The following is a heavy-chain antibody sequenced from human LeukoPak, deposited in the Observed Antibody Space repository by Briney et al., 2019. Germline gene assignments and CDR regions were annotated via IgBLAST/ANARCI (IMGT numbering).Heavy chain of an antibody. CDR1: GFTFSSYA. V-gene: IGHV3-23*01. D-gene: IGHD3-22*01. CDR3: ARHVVAVGFDY. CDR2: ISGSGGST. J-gene: IGHJ4*02. Sequence: GGSLRLSCAASGFTFSSYAMSWVRQAPGKGLEWVSAISGSGGSTYYADSVKGRFTISRDNSKNTVYLQMNSLRAETTAVYYCARHVVAVGFDYWGQGTLVTVSS.